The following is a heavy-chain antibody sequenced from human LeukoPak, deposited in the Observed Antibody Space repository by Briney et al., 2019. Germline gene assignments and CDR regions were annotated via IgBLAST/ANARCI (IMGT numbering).Heavy chain of an antibody. Sequence: GGSLRLSCAASGFTFSSYSMNWVRQAPGKRLEWVSYISSSSSTIYYADSVKGRFTISRDNAKNSLYLQMNSLRAEDTAVYYCARGEEYSYGHETDYWGQGTLVTVSS. CDR2: ISSSSSTI. V-gene: IGHV3-48*04. CDR1: GFTFSSYS. CDR3: ARGEEYSYGHETDY. J-gene: IGHJ4*02. D-gene: IGHD5-18*01.